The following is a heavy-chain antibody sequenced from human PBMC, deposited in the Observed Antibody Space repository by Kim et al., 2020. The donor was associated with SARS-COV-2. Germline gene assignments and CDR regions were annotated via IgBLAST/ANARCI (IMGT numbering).Heavy chain of an antibody. V-gene: IGHV4-39*07. CDR1: GGSISSSSYY. Sequence: SETLSLTCTVSGGSISSSSYYWGWIRQPPGKGLEWIGSIYYSGSTYYNPSLKSRVTISVDTSKNQFSLKLSSVTAADTAVYYCARDPGTYYSDYWGQGTLVTVSS. CDR3: ARDPGTYYSDY. D-gene: IGHD1-1*01. J-gene: IGHJ4*02. CDR2: IYYSGST.